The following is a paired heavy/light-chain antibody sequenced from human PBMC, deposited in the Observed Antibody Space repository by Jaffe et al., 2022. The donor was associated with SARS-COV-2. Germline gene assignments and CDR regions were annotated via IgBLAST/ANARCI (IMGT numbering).Heavy chain of an antibody. CDR2: ILYDGSDK. D-gene: IGHD4-17*01. V-gene: IGHV3-30*18. J-gene: IGHJ3*02. CDR1: GFTFSSHG. Sequence: QVHLVESGGGVVQPGRSLRLSCAASGFTFSSHGMHWVRQAPGKGLEWVSFILYDGSDKYYADSVKGRFTISRDNSKNTLYLQMNSLRTEDTAVYYCANGGGYGDYTRLDAFDIWGQGTMVTVSS. CDR3: ANGGGYGDYTRLDAFDI.
Light chain of an antibody. V-gene: IGKV3-20*01. Sequence: EIVLTQSPGTLSLSPGERATLSCRASQSVTSNYLAWYQQRPGQSPRLLIYGASSRAAGIPDRFSGSGSGTDFTLTISRLEPEDFAVYYCQQYGSALTFGGGTKVEIK. CDR1: QSVTSNY. CDR2: GAS. J-gene: IGKJ4*01. CDR3: QQYGSALT.